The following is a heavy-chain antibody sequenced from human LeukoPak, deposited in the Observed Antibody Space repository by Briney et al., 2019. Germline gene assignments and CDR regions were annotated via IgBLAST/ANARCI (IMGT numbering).Heavy chain of an antibody. CDR2: ISYDGSKK. D-gene: IGHD4-17*01. CDR1: GFTFSSYA. J-gene: IGHJ3*02. V-gene: IGHV3-30-3*01. CDR3: ARSDYGDYEDAFDI. Sequence: PGGSLRLSCAASGFTFSSYAMHWVRQAPGKGLEWVAVISYDGSKKYYADSVKGRFTISRDNSKNTLYLQMNSLRAEDTAVYYCARSDYGDYEDAFDIWGQGTMVTVSS.